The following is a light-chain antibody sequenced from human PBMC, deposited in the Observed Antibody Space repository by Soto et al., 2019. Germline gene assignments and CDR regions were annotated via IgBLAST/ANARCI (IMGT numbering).Light chain of an antibody. CDR2: GTS. V-gene: IGKV3-15*01. CDR3: QQYNNWAPEIT. J-gene: IGKJ5*01. Sequence: EIVMTQSPATLSVSPGERATLSCRASQSVSSNLAWYQQKPGQAPRLLIYGTSTRATGVSARFSGSGSGTEFTLTISSLQSEDFAVYYCQQYNNWAPEITFGQGTRLEIK. CDR1: QSVSSN.